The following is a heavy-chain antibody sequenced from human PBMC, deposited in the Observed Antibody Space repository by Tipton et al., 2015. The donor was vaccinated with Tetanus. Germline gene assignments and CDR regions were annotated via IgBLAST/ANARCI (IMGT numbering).Heavy chain of an antibody. Sequence: GSLRLSCSVSGFTFSGYSMNWVRQAPGKGLEWVSSINYSSSYIFYADSVKGRFTISRDNARNLLYLQVNSLRAEDTAVYYCARHYGDYGGAFDLWGQGTMVTVSS. CDR1: GFTFSGYS. V-gene: IGHV3-21*01. J-gene: IGHJ3*01. D-gene: IGHD4-17*01. CDR2: INYSSSYI. CDR3: ARHYGDYGGAFDL.